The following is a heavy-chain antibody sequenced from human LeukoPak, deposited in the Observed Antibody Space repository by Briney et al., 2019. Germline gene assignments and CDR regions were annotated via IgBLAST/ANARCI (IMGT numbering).Heavy chain of an antibody. D-gene: IGHD4-23*01. CDR2: ISAYNGNT. CDR1: GYTFTSYG. Sequence: ASVKVSCKASGYTFTSYGISWVRQAPGQGLEWMGWISAYNGNTNFAQKLQGGVTMTTDTSTSTAYMELRSLRSDDTAVYYCARDIPKYGGNSGGKTFDYWGQGTLVTVSS. CDR3: ARDIPKYGGNSGGKTFDY. J-gene: IGHJ4*02. V-gene: IGHV1-18*01.